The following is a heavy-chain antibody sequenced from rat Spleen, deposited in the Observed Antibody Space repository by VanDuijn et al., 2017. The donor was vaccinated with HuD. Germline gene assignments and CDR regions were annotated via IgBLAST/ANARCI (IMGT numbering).Heavy chain of an antibody. Sequence: EVQLVESGGGLVQPGRSMKLSCAASGFTFSNYGMAWVRQAPTKGLEWVATISYDGSSTYYRDSVKGRFTISRDNAKSTLYLQMDSLRSEDTATYYCARGAAGDYYVLDAWGQGVMVTVSS. D-gene: IGHD1-2*01. J-gene: IGHJ4*01. CDR3: ARGAAGDYYVLDA. CDR2: ISYDGSST. V-gene: IGHV5-29*01. CDR1: GFTFSNYG.